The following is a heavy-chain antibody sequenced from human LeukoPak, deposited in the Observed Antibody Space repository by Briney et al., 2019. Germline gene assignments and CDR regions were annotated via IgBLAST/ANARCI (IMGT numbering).Heavy chain of an antibody. Sequence: GESLKISCKGSGXSFTSYWRAWVRHMPGKGLEWMGIIYPGDSYTTYSPSFRGQVTISADKSISTAYLQWSSLKASDTAMYYCARQGNYYDSNGYLDYWGQGTLVTVSS. D-gene: IGHD3-22*01. CDR1: GXSFTSYW. J-gene: IGHJ4*02. V-gene: IGHV5-51*01. CDR2: IYPGDSYT. CDR3: ARQGNYYDSNGYLDY.